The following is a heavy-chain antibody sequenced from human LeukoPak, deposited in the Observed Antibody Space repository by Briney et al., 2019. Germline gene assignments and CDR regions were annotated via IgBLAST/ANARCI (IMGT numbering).Heavy chain of an antibody. CDR1: GGSFSVYY. Sequence: PSETLSLTCAVYGGSFSVYYWSWIRQPPGKGLEWIGEINHSGSTNYNPSLKSRVTISVDTSKNQFSLKLSSVTAADTAVYYCARATSSTSLRDDAFDIWGQGTMVTVSS. J-gene: IGHJ3*02. CDR2: INHSGST. CDR3: ARATSSTSLRDDAFDI. V-gene: IGHV4-34*01. D-gene: IGHD2-2*01.